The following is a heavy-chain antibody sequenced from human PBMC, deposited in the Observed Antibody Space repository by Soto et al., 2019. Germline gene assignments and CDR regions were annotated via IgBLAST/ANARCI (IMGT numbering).Heavy chain of an antibody. D-gene: IGHD3-22*01. CDR3: ARDLVSTTMIVGGMDV. J-gene: IGHJ6*02. V-gene: IGHV1-69*01. CDR1: GGTFSSYA. CDR2: IIPIFGTA. Sequence: QVQLVQSGAEVKKPGSSVKVSCKAAGGTFSSYAISWVRQAPGQGLEWMGGIIPIFGTANYAQKFQGRVTITADESTSTAYMELSSLRSEDTAVYYCARDLVSTTMIVGGMDVWGQGTTVTVSS.